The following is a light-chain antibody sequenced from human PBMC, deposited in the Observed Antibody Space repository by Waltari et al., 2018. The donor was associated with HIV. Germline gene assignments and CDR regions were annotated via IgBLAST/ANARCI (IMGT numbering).Light chain of an antibody. CDR3: QSYDSSLRGHV. J-gene: IGLJ1*01. V-gene: IGLV1-40*01. CDR2: GNS. Sequence: VSGAPGQRITISCTGSSSNIGAGFDVHWYQQLPGKAPKVLIYGNSNRPSGVPDRFSGSKSGTSASLAITGLQADDEGDYYCQSYDSSLRGHVFGSGTRVTVL. CDR1: SSNIGAGFD.